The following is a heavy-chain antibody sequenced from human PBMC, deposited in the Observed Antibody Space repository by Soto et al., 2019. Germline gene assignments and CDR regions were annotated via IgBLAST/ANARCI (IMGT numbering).Heavy chain of an antibody. CDR2: IHFSGNT. D-gene: IGHD3-10*01. CDR1: GDSISSNTYS. CDR3: ARERDRGTMVRGAHYYYGMDV. V-gene: IGHV4-39*07. J-gene: IGHJ6*02. Sequence: ETLSLTCTVSGDSISSNTYSWGWIRQPPGKGLEYIGTIHFSGNTYYNPSLKSRVTISVDTSKNQFSLKLSSVTAADTAVYYCARERDRGTMVRGAHYYYGMDVWGQGTTVTVSS.